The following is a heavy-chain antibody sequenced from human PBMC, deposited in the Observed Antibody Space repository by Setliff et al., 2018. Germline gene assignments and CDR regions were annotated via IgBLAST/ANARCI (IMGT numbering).Heavy chain of an antibody. CDR2: ISGSGGST. CDR1: GFTFSSYA. CDR3: MNWDGAF. J-gene: IGHJ4*02. V-gene: IGHV3-23*01. D-gene: IGHD1-26*01. Sequence: GGSLRLSCAASGFTFSSYAMSWVRQATGKGLEWVSAISGSGGSTYYADSVKGRFTISRDNSKNTLYVQMNTLGPEDTAVYDCMNWDGAFWGRGTLVTVSS.